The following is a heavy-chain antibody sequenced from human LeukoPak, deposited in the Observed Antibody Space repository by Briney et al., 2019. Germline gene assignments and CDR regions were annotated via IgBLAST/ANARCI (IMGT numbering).Heavy chain of an antibody. CDR2: IKQDGSEK. CDR1: GFTFSSYW. D-gene: IGHD2-21*01. J-gene: IGHJ6*02. Sequence: GGSLRLSCAASGFTFSSYWMSWVRQAPGKGLEWVANIKQDGSEKYYVDSVKGRFTISRDNAKNSLYLQMNSLRAEDTAVYYCARDRMIGDYYYYGMDVWGQGTTVTVSS. CDR3: ARDRMIGDYYYYGMDV. V-gene: IGHV3-7*01.